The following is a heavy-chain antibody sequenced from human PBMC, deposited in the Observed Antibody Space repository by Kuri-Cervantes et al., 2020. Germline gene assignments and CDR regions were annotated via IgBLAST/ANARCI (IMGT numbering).Heavy chain of an antibody. V-gene: IGHV4-59*12. Sequence: SETLSLTCTVSGGSISSYYWSWIRQPPGKGLEWIGYIYYSGSTYYNPSLKSRVTISVDTSKNQFSLKLSSVTAADTAVYYCARDRSGGGFYYYMDAWGKGTTVTVSS. CDR3: ARDRSGGGFYYYMDA. CDR2: IYYSGST. D-gene: IGHD1-14*01. J-gene: IGHJ6*03. CDR1: GGSISSYY.